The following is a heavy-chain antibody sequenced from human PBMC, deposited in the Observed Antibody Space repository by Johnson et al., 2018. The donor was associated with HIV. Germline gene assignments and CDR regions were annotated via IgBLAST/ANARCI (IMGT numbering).Heavy chain of an antibody. CDR2: IWYDGSNK. CDR3: AKDVYSSSWYGDDAFDI. V-gene: IGHV3-33*06. D-gene: IGHD6-13*01. Sequence: QVQLVESGGGLVQPGGSLRLSCAASGFTFSSYGMHWVRQAPGKGLEWVAVIWYDGSNKYYADSVKGRFTISRDNSKNTLYLQMNSLRAEDTAVYYCAKDVYSSSWYGDDAFDIWGQGTMVTVSS. CDR1: GFTFSSYG. J-gene: IGHJ3*02.